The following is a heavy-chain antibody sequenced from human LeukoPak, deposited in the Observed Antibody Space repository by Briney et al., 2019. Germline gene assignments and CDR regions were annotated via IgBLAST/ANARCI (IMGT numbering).Heavy chain of an antibody. D-gene: IGHD6-19*01. J-gene: IGHJ4*02. CDR1: GFTFDDYA. Sequence: GGSLRLSCAASGFTFDDYAMHWVRQAPGKGLEWVSLISWDGGSTYYADSVKGRFTISRDNSKNSLYLQMNSLRAEDTALYYCAKDMDGAVAGRGVDYWGQGTLVTVSS. V-gene: IGHV3-43D*03. CDR2: ISWDGGST. CDR3: AKDMDGAVAGRGVDY.